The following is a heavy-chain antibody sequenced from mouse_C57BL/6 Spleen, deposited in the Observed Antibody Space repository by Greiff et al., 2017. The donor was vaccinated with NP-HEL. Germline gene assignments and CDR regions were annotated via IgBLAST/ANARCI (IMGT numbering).Heavy chain of an antibody. Sequence: VQLQQPGAELVKPGASVKLSCKASGYTFTSYWMHWVKQRPGQGLEWIGMIHPNSGSTNYNEKFKSKATLTVDKSSSTAYMQLSSLTSEDSAVYYCARYGLITTVVDWYFDVWGTRTTVTVSS. J-gene: IGHJ1*03. CDR1: GYTFTSYW. CDR3: ARYGLITTVVDWYFDV. CDR2: IHPNSGST. V-gene: IGHV1-64*01. D-gene: IGHD1-1*01.